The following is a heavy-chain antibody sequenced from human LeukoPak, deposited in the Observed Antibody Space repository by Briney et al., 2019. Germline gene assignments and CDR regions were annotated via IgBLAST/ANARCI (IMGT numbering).Heavy chain of an antibody. CDR2: INHSGST. J-gene: IGHJ4*02. CDR3: ARLLLGRWLLLHYFDY. Sequence: SETLSLTCAVYGGPFSGYYWSWIRQPPGKVLEWIGEINHSGSTNYNPSLKSRVTISVDTSKNQLSLKLSSVTAADTAVYYCARLLLGRWLLLHYFDYWGQGTLVTVSS. V-gene: IGHV4-34*01. D-gene: IGHD3-22*01. CDR1: GGPFSGYY.